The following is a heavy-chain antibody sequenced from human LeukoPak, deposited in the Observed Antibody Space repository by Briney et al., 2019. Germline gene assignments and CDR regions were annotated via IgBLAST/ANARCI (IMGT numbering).Heavy chain of an antibody. D-gene: IGHD2-21*01. Sequence: ASVKVSCRTSGYSFTDYYMHWVRQAPGQGLEWMGWINPNSGGTSSAQKFQGRVTMTRDTSISTVYMEVSWLTSDDTAIYYCARADRLHGGPYLIGPWGQGTLVTVSS. CDR2: INPNSGGT. CDR1: GYSFTDYY. V-gene: IGHV1-2*02. CDR3: ARADRLHGGPYLIGP. J-gene: IGHJ5*02.